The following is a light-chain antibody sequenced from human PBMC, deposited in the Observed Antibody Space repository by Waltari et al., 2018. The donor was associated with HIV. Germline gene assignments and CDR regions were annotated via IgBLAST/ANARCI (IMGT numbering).Light chain of an antibody. Sequence: EIVLTQSPATLSLSPGERATLSCRASQRVRSYLAWYQQKPGQAPRLLIYDVSNRATGIPARFSGSGSGTDFTLTISSLEPEDFAVYYCQQRSNWPLTFGGGTKVEIK. V-gene: IGKV3-11*01. CDR2: DVS. CDR3: QQRSNWPLT. J-gene: IGKJ4*01. CDR1: QRVRSY.